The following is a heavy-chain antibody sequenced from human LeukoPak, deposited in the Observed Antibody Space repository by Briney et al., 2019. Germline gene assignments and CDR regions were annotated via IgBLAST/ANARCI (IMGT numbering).Heavy chain of an antibody. J-gene: IGHJ4*02. Sequence: GGSLRLSCAASGFTFDDYGMSWVRQAPGKGLEWVSGINWSGGSTGYADSVKGRFTISRDNAKNSLHLQMTSLRVEDTAVYFCAKVAKYYYGPETYYFFEQWGQGTPVTAAS. V-gene: IGHV3-20*04. CDR3: AKVAKYYYGPETYYFFEQ. D-gene: IGHD3-10*01. CDR2: INWSGGST. CDR1: GFTFDDYG.